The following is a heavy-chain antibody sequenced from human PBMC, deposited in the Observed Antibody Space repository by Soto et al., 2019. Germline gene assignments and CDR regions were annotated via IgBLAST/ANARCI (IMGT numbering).Heavy chain of an antibody. CDR3: APSGGSGPDS. D-gene: IGHD6-19*01. CDR1: GFSLSTSGVG. Sequence: QITLKESGPTLVKPTQTLTLTCTFSGFSLSTSGVGVGWIRQHPGKALEWLALIYWDDDKRYSPSLKSRLTIXXDTSKLQVVLTKTYISPVDTATYYCAPSGGSGPDSWGQGTLVTVSS. V-gene: IGHV2-5*02. J-gene: IGHJ4*02. CDR2: IYWDDDK.